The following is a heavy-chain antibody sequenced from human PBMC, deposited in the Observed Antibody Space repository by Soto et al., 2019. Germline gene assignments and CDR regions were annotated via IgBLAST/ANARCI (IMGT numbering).Heavy chain of an antibody. CDR3: ARVGGLAARTFDY. CDR2: IYYSGST. CDR1: GGSISDFY. Sequence: SETLSLTCTVSGGSISDFYWSWIRQPPGKGLEWIGYIYYSGSTNYNPSLKSRVTISVDTSKNQFSLNLRSMSPADTAVHYCARVGGLAARTFDYWGPGTLVTVSS. J-gene: IGHJ4*02. D-gene: IGHD6-6*01. V-gene: IGHV4-59*01.